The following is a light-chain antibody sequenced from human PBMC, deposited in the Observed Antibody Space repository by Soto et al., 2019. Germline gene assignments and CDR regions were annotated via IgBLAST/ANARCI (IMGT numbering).Light chain of an antibody. J-gene: IGKJ4*01. Sequence: DVQMTQSPSSLSASVGDRVTITYRASQDIHSYLAWYQQKPGNAPKSLIYAASSLQTGVPSRFSVSESVTDFTLTISNLQPEDAATYDCQQYNIYPLTFGGGTKVEIK. CDR3: QQYNIYPLT. V-gene: IGKV1D-16*01. CDR2: AAS. CDR1: QDIHSY.